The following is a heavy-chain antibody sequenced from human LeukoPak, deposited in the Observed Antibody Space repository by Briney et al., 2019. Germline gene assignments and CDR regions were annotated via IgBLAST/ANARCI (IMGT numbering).Heavy chain of an antibody. V-gene: IGHV3-21*01. Sequence: AGGSLRLSCAASGFTFSSYSMDWVRQAPGKGLEWVSSISSSSSYIYYADSVKGRFTISRDNAKNSLYLQMNSLRAEDTAVYYCARTRLQYSKVFDYWGQGTLVTVSS. CDR1: GFTFSSYS. D-gene: IGHD4-11*01. J-gene: IGHJ4*02. CDR2: ISSSSSYI. CDR3: ARTRLQYSKVFDY.